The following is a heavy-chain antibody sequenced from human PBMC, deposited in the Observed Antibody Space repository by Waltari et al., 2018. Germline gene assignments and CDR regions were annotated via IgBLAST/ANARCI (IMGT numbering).Heavy chain of an antibody. Sequence: QLQLQESGPGLVKPSETLSLTCTVSGGSFSSSSYYWGWIRQPPGKGLEWIGSIYYSGSTYYNPSLKSRVTISVDTSKNQFSLKLSSVTAADTAVYYCARSQTAIRTRYFDYWGQGTLVTVSS. V-gene: IGHV4-39*07. D-gene: IGHD5-18*01. CDR3: ARSQTAIRTRYFDY. CDR1: GGSFSSSSYY. J-gene: IGHJ4*02. CDR2: IYYSGST.